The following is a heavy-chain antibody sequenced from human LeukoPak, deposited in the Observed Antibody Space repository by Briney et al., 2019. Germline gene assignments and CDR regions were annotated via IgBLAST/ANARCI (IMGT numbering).Heavy chain of an antibody. J-gene: IGHJ3*02. CDR3: AKDIRLGAYYGSGSYYSQHAFDI. V-gene: IGHV4-39*07. CDR1: SGSISSSSYY. D-gene: IGHD3-10*01. Sequence: MSSETLSLTCTVSSGSISSSSYYWGWIRQPPGKGLEWIGNIYYSGSTYYNPSLKTRVTISIDTSKNQFSLKLSSVTAADTAVYYCAKDIRLGAYYGSGSYYSQHAFDIWGQGTMVTVSS. CDR2: IYYSGST.